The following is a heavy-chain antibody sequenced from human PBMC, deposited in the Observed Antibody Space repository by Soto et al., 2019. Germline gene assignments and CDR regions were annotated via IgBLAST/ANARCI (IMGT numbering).Heavy chain of an antibody. Sequence: SETLSLTCSVSGGTIRGSYCNWIRQTPEKGLEWIASISYTGSATHNPSLKSRVSVSVDTTENRCSLKMTAVTAADTATYYCATGGGWLQNPSLRGLYFDYWGQGALVTVSS. CDR2: ISYTGSA. V-gene: IGHV4-59*01. CDR3: ATGGGWLQNPSLRGLYFDY. CDR1: GGTIRGSY. D-gene: IGHD6-19*01. J-gene: IGHJ4*02.